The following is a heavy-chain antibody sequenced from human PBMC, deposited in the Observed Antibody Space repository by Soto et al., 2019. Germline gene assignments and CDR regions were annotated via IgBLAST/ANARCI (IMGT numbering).Heavy chain of an antibody. CDR2: TYYRSKWYN. Sequence: PSQTLSLTCVISGDSVSSNSAAWNWIRQSPSRGLEWLGRTYYRSKWYNDYALSVKSRITINPDTSTNQFSLQLNSVTPEDTAVYYCARVPLFSNYAGNYYYYYYMDVWGKGTTVTVSS. J-gene: IGHJ6*03. D-gene: IGHD4-4*01. CDR3: ARVPLFSNYAGNYYYYYYMDV. V-gene: IGHV6-1*01. CDR1: GDSVSSNSAA.